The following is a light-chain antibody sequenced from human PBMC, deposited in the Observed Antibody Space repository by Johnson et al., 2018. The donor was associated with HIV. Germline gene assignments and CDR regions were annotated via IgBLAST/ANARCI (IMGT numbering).Light chain of an antibody. V-gene: IGLV1-51*02. Sequence: QSVLTQPPSVSAAPGQKVTISCSGSYSNIANNYVSWYQQLPGAAPKLLIYKDDKRPSGIPDRFSGSKSGTSATLSITGLQTGDEADYYCGIWQTSLSTGGSFGAGTKVTVL. CDR1: YSNIANNY. J-gene: IGLJ1*01. CDR2: KDD. CDR3: GIWQTSLSTGGS.